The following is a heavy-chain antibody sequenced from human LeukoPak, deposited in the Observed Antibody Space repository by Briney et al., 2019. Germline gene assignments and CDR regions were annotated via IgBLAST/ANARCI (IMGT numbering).Heavy chain of an antibody. V-gene: IGHV4-30-2*01. CDR1: GGSISSGGYY. Sequence: SETLSLTCTVSGGSISSGGYYWSWIRQPPGKGLEWIGYIYHSGSTYYNPSLKSRVTISVDRSKNQFSLKLSSVTAADTAVYYCARHPLYYYGSGNGIVWFDPWGQGTLVTVSS. J-gene: IGHJ5*02. D-gene: IGHD3-10*01. CDR3: ARHPLYYYGSGNGIVWFDP. CDR2: IYHSGST.